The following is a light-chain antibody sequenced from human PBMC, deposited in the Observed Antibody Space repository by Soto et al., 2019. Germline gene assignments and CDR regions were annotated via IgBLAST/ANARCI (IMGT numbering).Light chain of an antibody. Sequence: QSVMTQPPSVSAAPGQKVTISCSGSSSSIGGNSVSWYQQLPGTAPKLLIYDDNKRPSGIPDRFSGSKSGTSATLGITGFQTGDEADYYCGSWDSSLSAYVFGPGTKLTVL. J-gene: IGLJ1*01. CDR3: GSWDSSLSAYV. CDR1: SSSIGGNS. V-gene: IGLV1-51*01. CDR2: DDN.